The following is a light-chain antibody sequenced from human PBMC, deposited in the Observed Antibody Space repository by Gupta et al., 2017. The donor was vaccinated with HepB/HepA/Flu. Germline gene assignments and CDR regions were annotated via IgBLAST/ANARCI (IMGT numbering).Light chain of an antibody. CDR3: SSYTSSSTLVV. CDR1: SSDVGGYTY. V-gene: IGLV2-14*01. J-gene: IGLJ2*01. CDR2: DVS. Sequence: QSALTQPASVSGSPGQSNTISCTGTSSDVGGYTYVSWYQQHPGKAPKLMIYDVSNRPSGVSNRFSGSKSGNTASLTISGLQAEDEADYYYSSYTSSSTLVVFGGGTKLTVL.